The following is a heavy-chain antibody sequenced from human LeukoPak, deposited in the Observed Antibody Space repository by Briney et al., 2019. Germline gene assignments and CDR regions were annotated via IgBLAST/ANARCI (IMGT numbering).Heavy chain of an antibody. CDR1: GLTFSSYA. J-gene: IGHJ4*02. CDR3: AKDGHLTMIVVVITFLWLDY. D-gene: IGHD3-22*01. Sequence: GGSLRLSCAASGLTFSSYAMSWVRQAPGKGLEWVSAISGSGGSTYYADSVKGRFTISRDNSKNTLYLQMNSLRAEDTAVYYCAKDGHLTMIVVVITFLWLDYWGQGTLVTVSS. CDR2: ISGSGGST. V-gene: IGHV3-23*01.